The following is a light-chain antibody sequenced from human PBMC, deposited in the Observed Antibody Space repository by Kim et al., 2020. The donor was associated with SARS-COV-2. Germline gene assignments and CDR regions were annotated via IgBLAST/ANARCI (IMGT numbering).Light chain of an antibody. V-gene: IGLV7-46*01. Sequence: QAVVTQEPSLTVSPGGTVTLTCGTSTGAVTSGHYPYWFQQKPGQAPRTLIYDTSIKHSWTPARFSGSLLGDKAALTLSGAQPEDEADYHCLLTQAGVRIFGTGTKVTVL. J-gene: IGLJ1*01. CDR3: LLTQAGVRI. CDR1: TGAVTSGHY. CDR2: DTS.